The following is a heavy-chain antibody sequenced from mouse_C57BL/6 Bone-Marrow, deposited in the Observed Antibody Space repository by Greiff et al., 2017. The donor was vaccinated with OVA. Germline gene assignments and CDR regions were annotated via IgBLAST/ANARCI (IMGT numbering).Heavy chain of an antibody. CDR3: AGRLLGVDY. CDR1: GFTFSSYA. V-gene: IGHV5-4*03. Sequence: EVKLVESGGGLVKPGGSLKLSCAASGFTFSSYAMSWVRQTPEKRLEWVATISDGGSYTYYPDNVKGRFTISGDKAKNNLYLQMSHLTSEDTAMYYCAGRLLGVDYWGQGTTLTVSS. D-gene: IGHD2-3*01. J-gene: IGHJ2*01. CDR2: ISDGGSYT.